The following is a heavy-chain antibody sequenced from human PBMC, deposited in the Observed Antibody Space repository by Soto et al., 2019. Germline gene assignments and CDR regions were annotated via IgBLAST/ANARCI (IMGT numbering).Heavy chain of an antibody. CDR2: INEDSPYI. CDR1: GFAFNTYS. V-gene: IGHV3-21*02. CDR3: VRDLGRYFRSGYMDL. D-gene: IGHD3-9*01. J-gene: IGHJ6*03. Sequence: EVQLVESGGGLVKPGGSLRLSCTASGFAFNTYSMNWVRQAPGKGLEWVYSINEDSPYIYYADSLRGRITISRDNAKDSLFLQMNSLRPDDTAVYYCVRDLGRYFRSGYMDLWGDGATVTVSS.